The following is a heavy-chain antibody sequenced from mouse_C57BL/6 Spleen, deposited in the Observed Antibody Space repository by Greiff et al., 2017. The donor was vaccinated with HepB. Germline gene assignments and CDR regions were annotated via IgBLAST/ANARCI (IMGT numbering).Heavy chain of an antibody. CDR3: ARCGGSSPYYFDY. J-gene: IGHJ2*01. CDR2: INPSSGYT. Sequence: QVQLKESGAELARPGASVKMSCKASGYTFTSYTMHWVKQRPGQGLEWIGYINPSSGYTKYNQKFKDKATLTADKSSSTAYMQLSSLTSEDSAVYYCARCGGSSPYYFDYWGQGTTLTVSS. D-gene: IGHD1-1*01. V-gene: IGHV1-4*01. CDR1: GYTFTSYT.